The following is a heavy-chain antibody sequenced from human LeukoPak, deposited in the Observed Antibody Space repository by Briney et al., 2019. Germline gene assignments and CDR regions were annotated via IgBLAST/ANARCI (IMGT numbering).Heavy chain of an antibody. CDR3: AREARRISYYYDSSGYWAHAFDI. CDR1: GGTFSSYA. J-gene: IGHJ3*02. D-gene: IGHD3-22*01. V-gene: IGHV1-69*05. CDR2: IIPIFGTA. Sequence: SMKVSSKAYGGTFSSYAISWERQPAGQGREWMGRIIPIFGTANYAQKFQGRITITTDESTSTAYMQLSSLRSEDTAVYYCAREARRISYYYDSSGYWAHAFDIWGQGTMVTVSS.